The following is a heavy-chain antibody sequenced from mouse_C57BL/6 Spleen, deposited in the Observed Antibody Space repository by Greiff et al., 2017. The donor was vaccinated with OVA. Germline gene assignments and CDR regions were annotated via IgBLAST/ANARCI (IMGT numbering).Heavy chain of an antibody. Sequence: QVQLQQSGAELVRPGASVTLSCKASGYTFTDYEMHWVKQTPVHGLEWIGAIDPETGGTAYNQKFKGKAILTADKSSSTAYMELRSLTSEDSAVYYCTRRGSTMVTAHWYFDVWGTGTTVTVSS. CDR1: GYTFTDYE. J-gene: IGHJ1*03. D-gene: IGHD2-2*01. CDR3: TRRGSTMVTAHWYFDV. CDR2: IDPETGGT. V-gene: IGHV1-15*01.